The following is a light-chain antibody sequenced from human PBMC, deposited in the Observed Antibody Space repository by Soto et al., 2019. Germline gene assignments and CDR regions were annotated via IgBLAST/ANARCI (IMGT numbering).Light chain of an antibody. Sequence: QSVLTQPPSASGTPGQRVTISCSGSDSNIGSNTVNWYQHLPGMAPKLLTHSNDHRPSGVADRFSGSKSGTSASLAIRGLQSEDQADYYCATWDDILNGWVFSGGTKLTVL. CDR1: DSNIGSNT. J-gene: IGLJ3*02. CDR3: ATWDDILNGWV. CDR2: SND. V-gene: IGLV1-44*01.